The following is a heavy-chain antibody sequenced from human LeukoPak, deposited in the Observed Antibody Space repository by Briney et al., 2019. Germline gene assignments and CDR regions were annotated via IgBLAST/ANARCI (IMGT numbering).Heavy chain of an antibody. CDR2: ISAYNGNT. V-gene: IGHV1-18*01. CDR3: ARESLHCSSTSCYSYYYYMGV. Sequence: ASVKVSCKASGYTFTSYGISWVRQAPGQGLEWMGWISAYNGNTNYAQKLQGRVTMTTDTSTSTAYMELRSLRSDDTAVYYCARESLHCSSTSCYSYYYYMGVWGKGTTVTVSS. CDR1: GYTFTSYG. J-gene: IGHJ6*03. D-gene: IGHD2-2*01.